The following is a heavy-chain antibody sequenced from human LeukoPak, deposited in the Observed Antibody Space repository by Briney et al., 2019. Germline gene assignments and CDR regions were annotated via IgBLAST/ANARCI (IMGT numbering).Heavy chain of an antibody. Sequence: HPGGSLRLSCAASGFTFSSYAMHWVRQAPGKGLEWVAVISYDGSNKYYADSVKGRFTISRDNSKNTLYLQMNSLRAEDTAVYYCARAPRSSSWYPYYYYYYGMDVWGQGTTVTVSS. J-gene: IGHJ6*02. D-gene: IGHD6-13*01. CDR1: GFTFSSYA. CDR3: ARAPRSSSWYPYYYYYYGMDV. CDR2: ISYDGSNK. V-gene: IGHV3-30*04.